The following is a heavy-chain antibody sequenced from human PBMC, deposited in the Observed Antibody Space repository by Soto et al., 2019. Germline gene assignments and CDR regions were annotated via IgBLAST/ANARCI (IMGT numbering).Heavy chain of an antibody. CDR2: ISYDGSNK. V-gene: IGHV3-30*18. CDR3: AKGLPLWFGALDY. CDR1: GFTFSSYG. J-gene: IGHJ4*02. D-gene: IGHD3-10*01. Sequence: QVQLVESGGGVVQPGRSLRLSCAASGFTFSSYGMHWVRQAPGKGLEWVAVISYDGSNKYYADSVKGRFTISRDNSKNTLYLQMNSLRAEDTAVYYCAKGLPLWFGALDYWGQGTLVTVSS.